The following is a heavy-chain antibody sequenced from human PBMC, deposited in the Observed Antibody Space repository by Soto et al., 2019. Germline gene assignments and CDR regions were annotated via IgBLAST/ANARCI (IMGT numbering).Heavy chain of an antibody. V-gene: IGHV1-69*08. CDR3: ARDPSAYDLPAY. D-gene: IGHD5-12*01. CDR1: GGTFSSYT. J-gene: IGHJ4*02. CDR2: IIPTLGIA. Sequence: QVQLVQSGAEVKKPGSSVKVSCKASGGTFSSYTISWVRQSPGQGLEWMGRIIPTLGIANNAQKFQGRVTITADKSTSTAYMELSSLRSEDTAVYYCARDPSAYDLPAYWGQGTLVTVSS.